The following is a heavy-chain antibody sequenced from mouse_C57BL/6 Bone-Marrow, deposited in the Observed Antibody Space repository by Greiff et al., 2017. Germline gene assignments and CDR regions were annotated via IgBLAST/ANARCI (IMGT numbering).Heavy chain of an antibody. J-gene: IGHJ1*03. CDR1: GYSIPSGYY. CDR3: AREAGHHYYGSSYWYFDV. V-gene: IGHV3-6*01. Sequence: EVQLQESGPGLVKPSQSLSLTCSVTGYSIPSGYYWNWIRQFPGNKLEWMGYISYDGSNNYNPSLKNRISITRDTSKNQFFLKLNSVTTEDTATYYCAREAGHHYYGSSYWYFDVWGTGTTVTVSS. CDR2: ISYDGSN. D-gene: IGHD1-1*01.